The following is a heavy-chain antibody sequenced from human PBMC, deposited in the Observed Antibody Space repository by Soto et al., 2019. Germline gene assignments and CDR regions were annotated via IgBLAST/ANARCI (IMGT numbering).Heavy chain of an antibody. CDR1: GGSISSYY. Sequence: SETLSLTCTVSGGSISSYYWSWIRQPPGKGLEWIGYIYYSGSTNYNPSLRNRLTMSVDTSKNQFSLKLTSVTAADTAVYYCARHPERIAQIGWFDPWGQGTLVTVSS. D-gene: IGHD6-13*01. CDR2: IYYSGST. V-gene: IGHV4-59*08. J-gene: IGHJ5*02. CDR3: ARHPERIAQIGWFDP.